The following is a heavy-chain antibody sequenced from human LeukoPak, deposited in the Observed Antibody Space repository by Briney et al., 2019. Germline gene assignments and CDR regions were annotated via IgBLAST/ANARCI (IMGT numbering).Heavy chain of an antibody. Sequence: SETLSLTCAVYGGSFSGYYWSWIRQPPGKGLEWIGEINHSGSTNYNPSLKSRVTISVDTSKNQFSLKLSSVTAADTAVYYCARGRDLYDSSGYYGAYWGQGTLVIVSS. CDR1: GGSFSGYY. J-gene: IGHJ4*02. CDR3: ARGRDLYDSSGYYGAY. CDR2: INHSGST. D-gene: IGHD3-22*01. V-gene: IGHV4-34*01.